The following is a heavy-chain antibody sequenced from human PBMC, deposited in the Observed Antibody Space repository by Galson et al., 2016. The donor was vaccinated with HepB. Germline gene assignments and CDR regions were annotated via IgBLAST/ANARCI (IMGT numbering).Heavy chain of an antibody. CDR2: INSDGSTT. J-gene: IGHJ4*02. CDR3: ARGGFPLQFDF. V-gene: IGHV3-74*01. Sequence: SLRLSCAASGFTFSGYWMHWVRQAPGKGLVWVSRINSDGSTTSFADSVKGRFTISRDNAKNTLYLQMNSLRAEDTAVYYCARGGFPLQFDFWGQGTLVTVSS. D-gene: IGHD4-11*01. CDR1: GFTFSGYW.